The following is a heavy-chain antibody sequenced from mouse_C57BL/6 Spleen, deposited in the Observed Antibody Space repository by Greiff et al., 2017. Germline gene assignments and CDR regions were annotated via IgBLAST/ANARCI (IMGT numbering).Heavy chain of an antibody. CDR2: INPSSGYT. V-gene: IGHV1-7*01. CDR3: ARWGYYGSRYYFDY. Sequence: VKLVESGAELAKPGASVKLSCKASGYTFTSYWMHWVKQRPGQGLEWIGYINPSSGYTKYNQKFKDKATLPADNSYSKAYMQLSSLTYEDSAVYYCARWGYYGSRYYFDYWGQGTTLTVSS. D-gene: IGHD1-1*01. CDR1: GYTFTSYW. J-gene: IGHJ2*01.